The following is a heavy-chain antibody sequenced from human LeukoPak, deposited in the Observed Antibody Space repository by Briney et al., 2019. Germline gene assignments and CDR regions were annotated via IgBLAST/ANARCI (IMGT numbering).Heavy chain of an antibody. D-gene: IGHD3-10*01. J-gene: IGHJ4*02. CDR1: GFTFSSYA. Sequence: GGSLRLSCAASGFTFSSYAMSWVRQAPGKGLEWVSAISGSGGSTYYADSVKGRFTISRDNSKNTLYLQMNSLRAEDTAEYYCAKGRTIWVRGVLDYWGQGTLVTVSS. CDR3: AKGRTIWVRGVLDY. CDR2: ISGSGGST. V-gene: IGHV3-23*01.